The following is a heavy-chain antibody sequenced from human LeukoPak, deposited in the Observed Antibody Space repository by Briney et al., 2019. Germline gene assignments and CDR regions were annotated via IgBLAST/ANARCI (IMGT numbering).Heavy chain of an antibody. D-gene: IGHD3-16*02. CDR2: IYYSGST. V-gene: IGHV4-39*01. CDR3: ARHFVWGSYRYSFDY. CDR1: GGSISSSSYY. J-gene: IGHJ4*02. Sequence: PSETLSLTCTVSGGSISSSSYYWGWIRQPPGKGLEWIGSIYYSGSTYYNPSLKSRVTISVDTSKNQFSLKLSSVTAADTAVYYCARHFVWGSYRYSFDYWGQGTLVTVSS.